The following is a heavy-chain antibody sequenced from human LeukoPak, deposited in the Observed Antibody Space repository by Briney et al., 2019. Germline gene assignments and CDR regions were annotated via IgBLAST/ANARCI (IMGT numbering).Heavy chain of an antibody. D-gene: IGHD3-16*01. Sequence: GDSLRLSCASSGFTFSSYAMSWVRQAPGKGLEWVSSISGSGGSTYYAESVQGRFTISRDSSKNTLYLQMNSLRAEDTAVYYCAKHKGDSEYCGLDVWGQGTTVSVSS. V-gene: IGHV3-23*01. CDR2: ISGSGGST. CDR1: GFTFSSYA. CDR3: AKHKGDSEYCGLDV. J-gene: IGHJ6*02.